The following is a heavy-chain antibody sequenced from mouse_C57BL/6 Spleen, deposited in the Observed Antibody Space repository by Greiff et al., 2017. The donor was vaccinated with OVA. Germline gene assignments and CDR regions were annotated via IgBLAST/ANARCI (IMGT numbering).Heavy chain of an antibody. J-gene: IGHJ2*01. CDR3: AREGVKDYYGSSLDY. CDR1: GYTFTSYW. D-gene: IGHD1-1*01. Sequence: QVQLQQPGAELVKPGASVKMSCKASGYTFTSYWITWVKQRPGQGLEWIGDIYPGSGSTNYNEKFKSKATLTVDTSSSTAYMQLSSLTSEDSAVYYCAREGVKDYYGSSLDYWGKGTTLTVSS. CDR2: IYPGSGST. V-gene: IGHV1-55*01.